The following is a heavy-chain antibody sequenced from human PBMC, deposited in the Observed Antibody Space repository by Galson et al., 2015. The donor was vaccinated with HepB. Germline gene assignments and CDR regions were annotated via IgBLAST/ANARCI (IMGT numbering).Heavy chain of an antibody. J-gene: IGHJ4*02. CDR3: ARLGDLSGYSSR. Sequence: SLRLSCAASGFTFSGSAIHWVRQASGKELEWVGRIRSKASSHATAYTASLKGRFTISRDDSKNTAYLHMNSLKTEDTAVYYCARLGDLSGYSSRWGQGTLVTVSS. D-gene: IGHD6-19*01. CDR1: GFTFSGSA. V-gene: IGHV3-73*01. CDR2: IRSKASSHAT.